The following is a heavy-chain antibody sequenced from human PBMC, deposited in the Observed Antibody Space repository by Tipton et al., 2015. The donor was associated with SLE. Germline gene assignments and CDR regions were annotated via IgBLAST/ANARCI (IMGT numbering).Heavy chain of an antibody. CDR2: ISHSEST. CDR1: GGSINSGGHS. J-gene: IGHJ2*01. Sequence: TLSLTCAVSGGSINSGGHSWSWIRQPPGNGLEYIGSISHSESTEYNPSLKGRVTISVDRSNNQFSLKLTSVTVADTAVYYCAKFYPMGSFDLWGRGTLVAVSS. CDR3: AKFYPMGSFDL. D-gene: IGHD2/OR15-2a*01. V-gene: IGHV4-30-2*01.